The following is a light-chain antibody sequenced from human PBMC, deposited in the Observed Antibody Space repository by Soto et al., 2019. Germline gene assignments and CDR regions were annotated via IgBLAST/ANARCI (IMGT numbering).Light chain of an antibody. V-gene: IGKV1-5*01. CDR3: QQYDANPWT. CDR1: QNINSW. CDR2: AAS. J-gene: IGKJ1*01. Sequence: DIQMTQSPSTLSASVGDRVTITCRASQNINSWLAWYQQKPGKAPKLLIYAASSLESGVPSRFSGSRSGTEITLPISSLQPDDFATYYCQQYDANPWTFGQGTKVEIK.